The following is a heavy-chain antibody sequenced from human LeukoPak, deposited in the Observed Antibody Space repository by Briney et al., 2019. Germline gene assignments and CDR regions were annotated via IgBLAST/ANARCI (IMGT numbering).Heavy chain of an antibody. D-gene: IGHD6-13*01. Sequence: PGGSLRLSCAASGFTVSSNYMSWVRQAPGKGLEWVSVIYSGGSTYYADSVKGRFTISRDNSKNTLYLQMNSLRAEDTAVYYCARGPTPSSSWSMDVWGQGTTVTVSS. CDR1: GFTVSSNY. V-gene: IGHV3-53*01. CDR2: IYSGGST. CDR3: ARGPTPSSSWSMDV. J-gene: IGHJ6*02.